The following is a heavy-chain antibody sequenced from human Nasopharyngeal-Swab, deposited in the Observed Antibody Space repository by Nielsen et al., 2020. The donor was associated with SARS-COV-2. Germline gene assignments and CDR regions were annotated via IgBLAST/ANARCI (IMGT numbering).Heavy chain of an antibody. Sequence: WVRQAPGQGLEWMGWISAYNGNTNYAQKFQGRVTITADKSTSTAYMELSSLRSEDTAVYYCATQDGYNYYYYYYMDVWGKGTTVTVSS. CDR2: ISAYNGNT. V-gene: IGHV1-18*01. J-gene: IGHJ6*03. CDR3: ATQDGYNYYYYYYMDV. D-gene: IGHD5-24*01.